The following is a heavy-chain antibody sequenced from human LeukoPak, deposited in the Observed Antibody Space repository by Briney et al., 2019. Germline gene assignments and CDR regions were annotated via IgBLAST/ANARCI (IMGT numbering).Heavy chain of an antibody. CDR2: IYPLDSEI. D-gene: IGHD2-15*01. CDR1: GYSFTSYW. CDR3: AATGRSCTGGSCYSDDFDV. J-gene: IGHJ3*01. Sequence: GESLKISCKGSGYSFTSYWIGWVRQMPGKGLEWMGIIYPLDSEIRYSPSFQGQVTISVDKSITTAFLHWDSLKTSDTAMYYCAATGRSCTGGSCYSDDFDVWGQGTMVTVSS. V-gene: IGHV5-51*01.